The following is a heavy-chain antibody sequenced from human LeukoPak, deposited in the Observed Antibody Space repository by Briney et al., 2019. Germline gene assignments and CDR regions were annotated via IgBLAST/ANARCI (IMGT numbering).Heavy chain of an antibody. CDR3: ARDRVSSGWDHDY. D-gene: IGHD6-19*01. CDR1: GFTFSDYY. Sequence: GGSLRLSCAASGFTFSDYYMSWIRQAPGKGLEWVSYISSSGRTIHYADSVKGRFTISRDNAKNSLYLQMNSLRAEDTAVYYCARDRVSSGWDHDYWGQGTLVTVSS. J-gene: IGHJ4*02. V-gene: IGHV3-11*04. CDR2: ISSSGRTI.